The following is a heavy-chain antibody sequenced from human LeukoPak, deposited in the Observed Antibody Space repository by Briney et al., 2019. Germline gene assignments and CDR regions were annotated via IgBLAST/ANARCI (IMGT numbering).Heavy chain of an antibody. J-gene: IGHJ6*03. Sequence: PSETLSLTCTVSGGSIRSHYWSWIRQPPGKGLEWIGYIYYSGSTNYNPSLKSRVTISVDKSKNQFSLKLSSVTAADTAVYYCARVGPLFYGSTSYYYYYMDVWGKGTTVTVSS. CDR2: IYYSGST. CDR1: GGSIRSHY. CDR3: ARVGPLFYGSTSYYYYYMDV. V-gene: IGHV4-59*11. D-gene: IGHD3-10*01.